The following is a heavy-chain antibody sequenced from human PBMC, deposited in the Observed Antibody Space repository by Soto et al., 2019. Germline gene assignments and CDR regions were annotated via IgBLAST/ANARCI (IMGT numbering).Heavy chain of an antibody. D-gene: IGHD3-22*01. V-gene: IGHV1-18*01. CDR1: GYTFTSYG. J-gene: IGHJ6*02. Sequence: ASVKVSCKASGYTFTSYGISWVRQAPGQGLEWMGWISAYNGNTNYAQKLQGRVTMTTDTSTSTAYMELRSLRSDDTAVYYCARNGWLTPNNQVYYYGMDVWGQGTTVTVSS. CDR2: ISAYNGNT. CDR3: ARNGWLTPNNQVYYYGMDV.